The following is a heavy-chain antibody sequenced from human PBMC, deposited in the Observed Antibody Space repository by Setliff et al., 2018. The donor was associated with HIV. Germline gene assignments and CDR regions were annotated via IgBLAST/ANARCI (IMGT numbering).Heavy chain of an antibody. V-gene: IGHV1-46*01. Sequence: ASVKVSCKASRYTFSSYYLHWMRQAPGQGLEWMAMIDTTGSTFYAQTFQGRITMTRDTSTSAIYMELNGLTSEDTAVYYCARELPGVCYFDDWGQGTLFTVSS. CDR1: RYTFSSYY. J-gene: IGHJ4*02. CDR3: ARELPGVCYFDD. CDR2: IDTTGST. D-gene: IGHD2-21*02.